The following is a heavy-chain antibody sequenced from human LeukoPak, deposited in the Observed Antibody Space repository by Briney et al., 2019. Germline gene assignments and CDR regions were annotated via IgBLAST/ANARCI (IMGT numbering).Heavy chain of an antibody. D-gene: IGHD3-22*01. Sequence: SETLSLTCAVSGGSISSGGYSWSWIRQPPGKGLEWIGYIYHSGSTYCNPSLKSRVTISVDRSKNQFSLKLSSVTAADTAVYYCARANYDSSGYYVEPYYFDYWGQGTLVTVSS. CDR1: GGSISSGGYS. CDR2: IYHSGST. CDR3: ARANYDSSGYYVEPYYFDY. V-gene: IGHV4-30-2*01. J-gene: IGHJ4*02.